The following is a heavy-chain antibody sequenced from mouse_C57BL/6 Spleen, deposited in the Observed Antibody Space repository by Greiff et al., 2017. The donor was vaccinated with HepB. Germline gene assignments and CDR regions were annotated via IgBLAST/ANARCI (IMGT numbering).Heavy chain of an antibody. V-gene: IGHV5-17*01. J-gene: IGHJ4*01. CDR1: GFTFSDYG. D-gene: IGHD1-1*01. CDR2: ISSGSSTI. Sequence: DVMLVESGGGLVKPGGSLKLSCAASGFTFSDYGMHWVRQAPEKGLEWVAYISSGSSTIYYADTVKGRFTISRDNAKNTLFLQMTSLRSEDTAMYYCARLHYYGSSRGYAMDYWGQGTSVTVSS. CDR3: ARLHYYGSSRGYAMDY.